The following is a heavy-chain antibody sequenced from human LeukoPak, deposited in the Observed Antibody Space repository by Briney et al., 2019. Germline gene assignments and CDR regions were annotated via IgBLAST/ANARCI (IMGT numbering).Heavy chain of an antibody. CDR1: GGTFSSYA. D-gene: IGHD3-9*01. Sequence: EASVKVSCKASGGTFSSYAISWVRQAPGQGLEWMGGIIPIFGTANYAQKFQGRVTITADKSTSTAYMELSSLRSEDTAVYYCARDRGYDILTGCGWFDPWGQGTLVTVSS. CDR3: ARDRGYDILTGCGWFDP. J-gene: IGHJ5*02. V-gene: IGHV1-69*06. CDR2: IIPIFGTA.